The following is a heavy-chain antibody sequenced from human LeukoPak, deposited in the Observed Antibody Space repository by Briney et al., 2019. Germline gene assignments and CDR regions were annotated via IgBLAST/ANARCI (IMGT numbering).Heavy chain of an antibody. Sequence: PSGTLSLTCTVSGGSISSRNWWSWVRQPPGKGLEWIGEMYHSGSTNYNPSLKSRVTISVDTSKNQFSLKLSSVTAVDTAVYYCARHSKWLVPYFDYWGQGTLVTVSS. CDR2: MYHSGST. D-gene: IGHD6-19*01. CDR1: GGSISSRNW. CDR3: ARHSKWLVPYFDY. V-gene: IGHV4-4*02. J-gene: IGHJ4*02.